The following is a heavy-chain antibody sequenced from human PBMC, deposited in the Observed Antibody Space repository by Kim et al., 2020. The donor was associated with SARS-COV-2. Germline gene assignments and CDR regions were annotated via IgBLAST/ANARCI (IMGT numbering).Heavy chain of an antibody. V-gene: IGHV4-39*01. J-gene: IGHJ6*02. CDR3: ARLGQWPSYYYYYYGMDV. CDR1: GGSISSSSYY. Sequence: SETLSLTCTVSGGSISSSSYYWGWIRQPPGKGLEWIGSIHYSGSTYYNPSLKSRVTISVDTSKNQFSLKLTSVTAADTAVYYCARLGQWPSYYYYYYGMDVWGQGTTVTVSS. CDR2: IHYSGST. D-gene: IGHD6-19*01.